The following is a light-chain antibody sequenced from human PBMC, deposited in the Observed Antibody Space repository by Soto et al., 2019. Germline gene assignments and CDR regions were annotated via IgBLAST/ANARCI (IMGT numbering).Light chain of an antibody. J-gene: IGLJ2*01. CDR2: DVN. CDR3: TTWTTGTPII. V-gene: IGLV2-14*03. Sequence: QSALTQPASVSGSPGQSITISCTGTSSDIGAYNFVSWYQQHPGKAPKLMLYDVNIRPSGVSNRFSGSKSGNTASLTISGLQGKYEGDYYCTTWTTGTPIIFGGGAKLAVL. CDR1: SSDIGAYNF.